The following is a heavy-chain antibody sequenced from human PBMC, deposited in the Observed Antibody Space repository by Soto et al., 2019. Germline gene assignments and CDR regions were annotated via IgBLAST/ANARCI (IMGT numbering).Heavy chain of an antibody. V-gene: IGHV6-1*01. D-gene: IGHD3-3*01. J-gene: IGHJ5*02. CDR3: ARCETYYDFWSGYPSYNWFDP. Sequence: TLSLTCAISGDSVSSNSAAWNWIRQSPSRGLEWLGSTFYRSKWYNDYAVSVKSRITINPDTSKNQFSLQLNSVTPEDTAVYYCARCETYYDFWSGYPSYNWFDPWGQGTLVTVSS. CDR2: TFYRSKWYN. CDR1: GDSVSSNSAA.